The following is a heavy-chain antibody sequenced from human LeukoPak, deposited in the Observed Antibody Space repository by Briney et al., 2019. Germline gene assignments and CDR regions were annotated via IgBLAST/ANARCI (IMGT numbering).Heavy chain of an antibody. CDR1: GFTFSTYA. Sequence: GGSLRLSCAASGFTFSTYAMSWVRQAPGEGLEWVSTISGSGGSTYYADSVKGRFTISRDNSKNTLYLQMNSLRAEDTAVYYCARDAGKILWFGELLSPGGYWGQGTLVTVSS. CDR2: ISGSGGST. CDR3: ARDAGKILWFGELLSPGGY. V-gene: IGHV3-23*01. D-gene: IGHD3-10*01. J-gene: IGHJ4*02.